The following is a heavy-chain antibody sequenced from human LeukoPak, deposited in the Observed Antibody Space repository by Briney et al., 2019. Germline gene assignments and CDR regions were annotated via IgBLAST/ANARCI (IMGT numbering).Heavy chain of an antibody. J-gene: IGHJ5*02. CDR2: IYYSGST. V-gene: IGHV4-39*01. CDR3: ARHNRRWLFDP. CDR1: GGSISSSSHY. D-gene: IGHD1-14*01. Sequence: SETLSLTCTVSGGSISSSSHYWGWIRQPPGKGLEWIGSIYYSGSTYYNPSLKSRVTISVDTSKNQFSLKLSSVTAADTAVYYCARHNRRWLFDPWGQGTLVTVSS.